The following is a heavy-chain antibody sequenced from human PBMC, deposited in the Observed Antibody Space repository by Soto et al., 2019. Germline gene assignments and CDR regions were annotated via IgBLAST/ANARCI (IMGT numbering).Heavy chain of an antibody. Sequence: GTRRLSCAASGFSFSSYAMSWVRQAPGKGLEWVSAISGHGDATFYADSVKGRFTISRDNSKNTLYLHMNRLRAEDTALYYCANSRVSMVRGLIIIPNYWGQGTLVTVSS. D-gene: IGHD3-10*01. CDR3: ANSRVSMVRGLIIIPNY. V-gene: IGHV3-23*01. J-gene: IGHJ4*02. CDR1: GFSFSSYA. CDR2: ISGHGDAT.